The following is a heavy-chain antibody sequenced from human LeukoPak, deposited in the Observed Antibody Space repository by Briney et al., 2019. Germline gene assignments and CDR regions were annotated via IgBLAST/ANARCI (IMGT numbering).Heavy chain of an antibody. CDR2: ISWNSGSI. J-gene: IGHJ4*02. CDR3: AKDSYSSSSGRSDY. V-gene: IGHV3-9*01. Sequence: PGGSLRLSCAASGFTFDDYAMHWVRQAPGKGLEWVSGISWNSGSIGYADSVKGRFTISRDHAKNSLYLQMNSLRAEDTALYYCAKDSYSSSSGRSDYWGQGTLVTVSS. D-gene: IGHD6-6*01. CDR1: GFTFDDYA.